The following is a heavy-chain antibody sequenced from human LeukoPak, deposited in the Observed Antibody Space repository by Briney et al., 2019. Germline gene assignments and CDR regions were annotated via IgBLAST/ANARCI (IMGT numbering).Heavy chain of an antibody. J-gene: IGHJ4*02. CDR3: ARDPLFGQPIGLPIFDY. CDR1: GFTFSSYS. D-gene: IGHD2-21*01. Sequence: PGGSLRLSCAASGFTFSSYSMNWVRQAPGKGLEWVSSISSSSSYMYYADSVKGRFTISRDNAKNSLYLQMNSLRAEDTAVYYCARDPLFGQPIGLPIFDYWGQGVLVTVSS. CDR2: ISSSSSYM. V-gene: IGHV3-21*01.